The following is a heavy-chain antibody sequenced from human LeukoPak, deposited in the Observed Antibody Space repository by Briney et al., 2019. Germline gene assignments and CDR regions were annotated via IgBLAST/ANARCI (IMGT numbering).Heavy chain of an antibody. Sequence: GGSLRLSCAASGFTFSSYAMSWVRQAPGKGLEWVSAISGSGGSTYYADSVKGRFTISRDNSKNTLYLQMNSLRAEDTAVYHCAKDRFAGSALPGIWGQGTMVTVSS. V-gene: IGHV3-23*01. CDR3: AKDRFAGSALPGI. J-gene: IGHJ3*02. D-gene: IGHD3-10*01. CDR1: GFTFSSYA. CDR2: ISGSGGST.